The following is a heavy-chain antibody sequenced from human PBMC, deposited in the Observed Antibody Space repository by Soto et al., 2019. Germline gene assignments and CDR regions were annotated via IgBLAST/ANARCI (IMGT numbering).Heavy chain of an antibody. CDR2: INPSGGST. J-gene: IGHJ4*02. D-gene: IGHD5-12*01. Sequence: GGSLRLSCVASRFTFRIYAMSWVRQAPGKGLEWVSGINPSGGSTFYADSVRGRFTISRDNAKNTLYLQMNSLRVDDTAKYYCVKEWTPRRAFDYWGQGTPVTVSS. CDR1: RFTFRIYA. V-gene: IGHV3-23*01. CDR3: VKEWTPRRAFDY.